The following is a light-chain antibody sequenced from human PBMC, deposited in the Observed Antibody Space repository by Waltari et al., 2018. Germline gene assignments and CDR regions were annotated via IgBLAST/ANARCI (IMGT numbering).Light chain of an antibody. Sequence: DIQMTQSPSTLSASVGDRDTITCRASQSISNYLAWYQQKPGKAPNLLIYKASILKSGVSSRFSGSGSGTQFTLTISSLQPGDFATYFCQQYNTYSSFGQGTKLEIK. J-gene: IGKJ2*01. CDR2: KAS. CDR1: QSISNY. CDR3: QQYNTYSS. V-gene: IGKV1-5*03.